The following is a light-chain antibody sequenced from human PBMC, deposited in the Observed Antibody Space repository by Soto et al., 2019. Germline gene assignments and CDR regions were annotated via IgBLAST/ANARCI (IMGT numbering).Light chain of an antibody. Sequence: EIVITQAPATPSVSPAERTTLCFRASQSVSSDFAWYQQKPGQAPRLLIYGASSRATGIPARFSGSGSGTDFTLSISSLEPEDVAVYYCLQRISWPTTFGQGTKVDIK. CDR2: GAS. J-gene: IGKJ1*01. CDR3: LQRISWPTT. CDR1: QSVSSD. V-gene: IGKV3-11*01.